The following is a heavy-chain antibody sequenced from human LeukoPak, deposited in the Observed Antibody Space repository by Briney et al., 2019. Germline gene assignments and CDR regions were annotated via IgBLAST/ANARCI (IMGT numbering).Heavy chain of an antibody. CDR1: GGTFSSYA. J-gene: IGHJ4*02. CDR3: AREAQYYDILAGYPSPFDY. D-gene: IGHD3-9*01. V-gene: IGHV1-69*04. CDR2: IIPIIGIA. Sequence: PSVKVSCKASGGTFSSYAISWVRQAPGQGLEWMGRIIPIIGIANYAQKFQGRVTITADKSTSTAYMELSSLRSEDTAVYYCAREAQYYDILAGYPSPFDYWGQGTLVTVSS.